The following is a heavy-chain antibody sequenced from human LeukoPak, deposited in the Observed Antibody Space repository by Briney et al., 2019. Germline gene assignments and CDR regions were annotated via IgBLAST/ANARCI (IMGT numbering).Heavy chain of an antibody. D-gene: IGHD1-26*01. CDR1: GGSISSYY. V-gene: IGHV4-59*01. Sequence: PSETLSLTCTVSGGSISSYYWSWIRQPPGKGLEWIGYIYYSGSTNYNPSLKSRVTISVDTSKNQFSLKLSSVTAADTAVYYCARASPTSYSGSYYFDYWGQGTLVTVSS. CDR3: ARASPTSYSGSYYFDY. J-gene: IGHJ4*02. CDR2: IYYSGST.